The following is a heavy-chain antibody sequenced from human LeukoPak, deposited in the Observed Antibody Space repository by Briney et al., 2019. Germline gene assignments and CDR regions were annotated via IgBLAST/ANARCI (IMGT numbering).Heavy chain of an antibody. Sequence: SNYWMSWVRQPPGKGLEWIGSIYYSGSTYYNPSLKSRVTISVDTSKNQFSLKLSSVTAADTAVYYCARHGYYDSSGYKGNGFDPWGQGTLVTVSS. V-gene: IGHV4-39*01. J-gene: IGHJ5*02. CDR2: IYYSGST. D-gene: IGHD3-22*01. CDR1: SNY. CDR3: ARHGYYDSSGYKGNGFDP.